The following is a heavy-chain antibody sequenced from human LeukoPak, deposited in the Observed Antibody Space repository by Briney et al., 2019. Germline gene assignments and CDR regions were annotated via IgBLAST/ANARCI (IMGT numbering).Heavy chain of an antibody. V-gene: IGHV4-38-2*02. J-gene: IGHJ4*02. CDR2: IYHGGRT. CDR1: AYSISRGYY. Sequence: SETLSLTCTVSAYSISRGYYWGWIRQPPGKGLEWIGSIYHGGRTSYNPSLESRVTISVDTSENQFSLKLTSVTAADTAVYYCARSFLGSSSLDYWGQGTLVTVSS. D-gene: IGHD6-6*01. CDR3: ARSFLGSSSLDY.